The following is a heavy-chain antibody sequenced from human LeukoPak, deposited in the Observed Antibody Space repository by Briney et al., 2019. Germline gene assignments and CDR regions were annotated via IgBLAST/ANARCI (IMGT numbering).Heavy chain of an antibody. D-gene: IGHD3-9*01. V-gene: IGHV3-23*01. CDR3: AKDFRVGVVLRYFGSFDY. CDR2: ISGSGGST. CDR1: GFTYSSYW. Sequence: GGSLRLSCVASGFTYSSYWMHWVRQDPRKGLEWVSAISGSGGSTYYADSVKGRFTISRDNSKNTLYLQMNSLRAEDTAVYYCAKDFRVGVVLRYFGSFDYWGQGTLVTVSS. J-gene: IGHJ4*02.